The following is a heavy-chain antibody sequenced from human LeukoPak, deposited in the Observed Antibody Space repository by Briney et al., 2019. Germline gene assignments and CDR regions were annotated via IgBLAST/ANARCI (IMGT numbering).Heavy chain of an antibody. D-gene: IGHD3-9*01. CDR2: IIPIFGTA. V-gene: IGHV1-69*13. Sequence: SVKVSCKASGYTFTGYYMHWVRQAPGQGLEWMGGIIPIFGTANYAQKFQGRVTITADESTSTAYMELSSLRSEDTAVYYCARGVGYFDWLFTFDYWGQGTLVTVSS. CDR1: GYTFTGYY. CDR3: ARGVGYFDWLFTFDY. J-gene: IGHJ4*02.